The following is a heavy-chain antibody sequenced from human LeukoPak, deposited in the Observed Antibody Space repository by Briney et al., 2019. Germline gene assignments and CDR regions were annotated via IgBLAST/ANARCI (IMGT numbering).Heavy chain of an antibody. Sequence: PGGSLRLSCAASGFTFDDYAMLWVRQTPGKGLEWVSGISWNSGSIGYADSVKGRFTISRDNAKNSLYLQMNSLRTEDTALYYCAKGHTYGFDYVDYWGQGTLVTVSS. CDR1: GFTFDDYA. D-gene: IGHD5-18*01. CDR2: ISWNSGSI. J-gene: IGHJ4*02. V-gene: IGHV3-9*01. CDR3: AKGHTYGFDYVDY.